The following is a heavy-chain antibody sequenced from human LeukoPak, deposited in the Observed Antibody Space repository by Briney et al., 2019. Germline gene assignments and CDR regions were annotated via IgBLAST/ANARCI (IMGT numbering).Heavy chain of an antibody. CDR2: IYTRGST. CDR1: GGSISSYY. CDR3: ARDGWIQLWSTYYYGMDV. D-gene: IGHD5-18*01. J-gene: IGHJ6*02. Sequence: SETLSLTCPVAGGSISSYYWSWIRQPAGKGLEWIGRIYTRGSTNYNPYLKSRVTMSVDTSKNQFSLKLSSVTAADTAVYYCARDGWIQLWSTYYYGMDVWGQGTTVTVSS. V-gene: IGHV4-4*07.